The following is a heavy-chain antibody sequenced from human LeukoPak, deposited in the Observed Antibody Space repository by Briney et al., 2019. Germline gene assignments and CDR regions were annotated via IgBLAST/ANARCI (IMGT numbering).Heavy chain of an antibody. J-gene: IGHJ6*02. V-gene: IGHV3-30*03. CDR1: GFTFSSYG. D-gene: IGHD4-17*01. CDR3: ARVLVHGDYTTNYYYGMDV. Sequence: GGSLRLSCAASGFTFSSYGMHWVRQAPGKGLEWVAVISYDGSKKFYADSVKGRFTISRDNSKNTLYLQMNSLRAEDTAVYYCARVLVHGDYTTNYYYGMDVWGQGTTVTVSS. CDR2: ISYDGSKK.